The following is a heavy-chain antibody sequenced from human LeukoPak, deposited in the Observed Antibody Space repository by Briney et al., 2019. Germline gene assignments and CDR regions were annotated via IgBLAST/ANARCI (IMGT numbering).Heavy chain of an antibody. CDR3: ASRGVIINYFDY. J-gene: IGHJ4*02. Sequence: GGSLRLSCAASGFTFSSYSMNWVRQAPGKGLEWVSSISSSSSYIYYADSVKGRFTISRDNAKNSLYLQMNSLRAEDTAVCYCASRGVIINYFDYWGQGTLVTVSS. V-gene: IGHV3-21*01. D-gene: IGHD3-10*01. CDR1: GFTFSSYS. CDR2: ISSSSSYI.